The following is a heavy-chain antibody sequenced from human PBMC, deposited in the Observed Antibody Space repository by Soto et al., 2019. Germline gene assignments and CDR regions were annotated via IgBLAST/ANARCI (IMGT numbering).Heavy chain of an antibody. D-gene: IGHD2-2*01. CDR2: ISGSGGST. CDR1: GFTFSSYA. V-gene: IGHV3-23*01. Sequence: PGGSLRLSCAASGFTFSSYAMSWVRQAPGKGLEWVSAISGSGGSTYYADSVKGRFTISRDNSKNTLYLQMNSLRAEDTAVYYCHTGEAVPAAISVSSSSVTYFDYWGQGTLVTVSS. J-gene: IGHJ4*02. CDR3: HTGEAVPAAISVSSSSVTYFDY.